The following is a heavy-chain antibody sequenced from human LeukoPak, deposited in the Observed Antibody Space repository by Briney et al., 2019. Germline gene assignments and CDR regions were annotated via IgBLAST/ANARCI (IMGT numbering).Heavy chain of an antibody. J-gene: IGHJ4*02. CDR3: ARVRSTVSPAFDY. Sequence: ASVKVSCKASGYTFTGYYMHWVRQAPGQGLEWMGRINPNSGGTNYAQKFQGRVTITADESTSTAYVELSSLRSEDTAVYYCARVRSTVSPAFDYWGQGTLVTVSS. CDR1: GYTFTGYY. V-gene: IGHV1-2*06. D-gene: IGHD4-17*01. CDR2: INPNSGGT.